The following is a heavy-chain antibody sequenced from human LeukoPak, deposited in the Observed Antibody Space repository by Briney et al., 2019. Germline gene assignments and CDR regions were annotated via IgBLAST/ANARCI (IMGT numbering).Heavy chain of an antibody. J-gene: IGHJ4*02. V-gene: IGHV1-46*01. CDR1: GYTFTSYY. Sequence: ASVKASCKASGYTFTSYYMHWVRQAPGQGLEWMGIINPSGGSTSYAQKFQSRVTMTRDTSTSTVYMELSSLRSEDTAVYYCARGGLISFLVAVGATTLDYWGQGTLVTVSS. D-gene: IGHD1-26*01. CDR2: INPSGGST. CDR3: ARGGLISFLVAVGATTLDY.